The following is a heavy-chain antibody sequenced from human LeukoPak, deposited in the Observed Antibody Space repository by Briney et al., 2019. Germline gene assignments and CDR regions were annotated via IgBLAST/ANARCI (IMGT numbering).Heavy chain of an antibody. CDR1: GFTFSDHY. J-gene: IGHJ4*02. CDR2: TRNKANSYTT. Sequence: GGSLRLSCAASGFTFSDHYMDWVRQAPGKGLEWVGRTRNKANSYTTEYAASVKGRFTISRDDSKNSLYLQMNSLKTEDTAVYYCAREASSITMIENHYFDYWGQGTLVTVSS. D-gene: IGHD3-22*01. V-gene: IGHV3-72*01. CDR3: AREASSITMIENHYFDY.